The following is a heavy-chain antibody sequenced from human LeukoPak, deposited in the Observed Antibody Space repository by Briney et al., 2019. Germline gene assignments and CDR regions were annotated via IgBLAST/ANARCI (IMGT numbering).Heavy chain of an antibody. J-gene: IGHJ4*02. CDR1: GGSISSINW. D-gene: IGHD3-10*01. CDR3: ARDYLWFGELLPDY. V-gene: IGHV4-4*02. Sequence: PSETLSLTCAVSGGSISSINWWSWVRQAPGKGLEWIGEIYHTGSTNYNPSLKSRVTISVDTSKNQFSLKLSSVTAADTAVYYCARDYLWFGELLPDYWGQGTLVTVSS. CDR2: IYHTGST.